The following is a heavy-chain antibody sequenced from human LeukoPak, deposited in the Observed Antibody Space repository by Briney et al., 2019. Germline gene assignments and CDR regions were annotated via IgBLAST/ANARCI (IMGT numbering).Heavy chain of an antibody. V-gene: IGHV4-34*01. J-gene: IGHJ4*02. CDR3: ARVAATNYFDY. CDR2: INHSGST. D-gene: IGHD2-15*01. Sequence: SETLSLTCAVYGGSFSGYYWSWIRQPPGKGLEWIGEINHSGSTNYNPSLKSRVTISVDTSKNQFSLKLSSVTAAGTAVYYCARVAATNYFDYWGQGTLVTVSS. CDR1: GGSFSGYY.